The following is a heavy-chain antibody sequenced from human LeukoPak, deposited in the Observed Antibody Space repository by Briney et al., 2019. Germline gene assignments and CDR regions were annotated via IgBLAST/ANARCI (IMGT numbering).Heavy chain of an antibody. CDR3: ATERERRITD. Sequence: SETLSLTCDVSGFSISLGYHWVWIRQPAGQGLEWIGSIHPSGTTFYNSSLNSRITMTIDAPKNQFSLRLSLVTAVDTAVYFCATERERRITDWGQGTLVTVS. J-gene: IGHJ4*02. CDR2: IHPSGTT. D-gene: IGHD1-1*01. CDR1: GFSISLGYH. V-gene: IGHV4-38-2*02.